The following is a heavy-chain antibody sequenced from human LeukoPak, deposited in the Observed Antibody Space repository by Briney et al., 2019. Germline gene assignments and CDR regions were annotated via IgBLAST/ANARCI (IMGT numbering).Heavy chain of an antibody. J-gene: IGHJ4*02. D-gene: IGHD3-10*01. CDR3: ARRYGSGSSGTFDY. CDR1: GGSISTYH. Sequence: SETLSLTCTVSGGSISTYHWSWIRQPPGKGLECIGYTSYSGSTNYNPSLKSRVTISVDTSKNQFSLKLSSVTAADTAVYYCARRYGSGSSGTFDYWGQGTLVTVSS. CDR2: TSYSGST. V-gene: IGHV4-59*01.